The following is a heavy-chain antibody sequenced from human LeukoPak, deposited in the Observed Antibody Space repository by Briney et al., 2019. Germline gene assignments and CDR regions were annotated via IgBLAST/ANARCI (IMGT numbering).Heavy chain of an antibody. J-gene: IGHJ1*01. Sequence: PGRSLRLSCAASGFTFSSYGMHWVRQAPGKGLEWVAVIWYDGSNKYYADSVKGRFTISRDNSKNTLYLQMNSLRAEDTAVYHCARAENYDSLYFQHWGQGTLVTVSS. CDR1: GFTFSSYG. CDR2: IWYDGSNK. D-gene: IGHD3-22*01. CDR3: ARAENYDSLYFQH. V-gene: IGHV3-33*01.